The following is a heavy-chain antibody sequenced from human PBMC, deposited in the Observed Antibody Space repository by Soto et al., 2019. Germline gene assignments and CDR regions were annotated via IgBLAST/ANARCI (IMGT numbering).Heavy chain of an antibody. Sequence: GASVKVSCKASGYAFTSYYIHWVRQAPGQGLEWMGWINPNSGGTNYAQKFQGRVTMTRDTSISTAYMELSRLRSDDTAVYYCARERGLVLMVYARGYGMDVWGQGTTVTVSS. CDR2: INPNSGGT. CDR1: GYAFTSYY. V-gene: IGHV1-2*02. J-gene: IGHJ6*02. D-gene: IGHD2-8*01. CDR3: ARERGLVLMVYARGYGMDV.